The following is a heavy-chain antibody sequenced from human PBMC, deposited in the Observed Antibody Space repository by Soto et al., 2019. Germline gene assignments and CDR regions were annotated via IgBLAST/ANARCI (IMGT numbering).Heavy chain of an antibody. J-gene: IGHJ5*02. V-gene: IGHV4-4*02. Sequence: PSETLSLTCAVSGCSISSSNWWSWVRQPPGKGLEWIGEIYHSGSTNYNPSLKSRVTISVDKSKNQFSLKLSSVTAADTAVYYCARDIAGWAAAAPRGWFDPWGQGTLVTVSS. CDR3: ARDIAGWAAAAPRGWFDP. D-gene: IGHD6-13*01. CDR2: IYHSGST. CDR1: GCSISSSNW.